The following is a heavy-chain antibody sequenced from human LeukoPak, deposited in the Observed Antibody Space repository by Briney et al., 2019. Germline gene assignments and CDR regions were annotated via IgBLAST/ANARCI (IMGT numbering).Heavy chain of an antibody. V-gene: IGHV4-39*01. CDR1: GGSISSSSYY. Sequence: SETLSLTCTVSGGSISSSSYYWGWIRQPPGKGLEWIGSIYYSGSTYYNPSLKSRVTISVDTSKNRFSLKLSSVTAADTAVYYCARSQDSSGYYYVFDAFDIWGQGTMVTVSS. J-gene: IGHJ3*02. CDR2: IYYSGST. D-gene: IGHD3-22*01. CDR3: ARSQDSSGYYYVFDAFDI.